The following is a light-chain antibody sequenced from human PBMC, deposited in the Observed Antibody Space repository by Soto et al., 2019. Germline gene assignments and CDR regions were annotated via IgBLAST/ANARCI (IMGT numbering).Light chain of an antibody. CDR2: DAS. CDR1: QSISNS. Sequence: EIVLTQSPATLSLSPGERATLSCRASQSISNSLAWYQQKPGQAPRLLIYDASNRVTGIPARFSGSGSGTAFTLTTSSLEPEDLEVYYCKLGNSWLWTFDQGTKLEI. J-gene: IGKJ1*01. CDR3: KLGNSWLWT. V-gene: IGKV3-11*01.